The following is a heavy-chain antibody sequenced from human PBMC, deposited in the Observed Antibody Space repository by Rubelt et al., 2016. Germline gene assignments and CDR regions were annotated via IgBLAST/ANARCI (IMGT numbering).Heavy chain of an antibody. Sequence: EVQLVESGGGLVQPGGSLRLSCAASGFTFRSYSMNWVRQAPGKGLEWLSYISGSGTTIYYADSVRGRFTISRDKSKNSLYLQMNSLRAEDTALYYCASAVLDYWGQGTLVIVSS. V-gene: IGHV3-48*01. CDR2: ISGSGTTI. J-gene: IGHJ4*02. CDR3: ASAVLDY. CDR1: GFTFRSYS.